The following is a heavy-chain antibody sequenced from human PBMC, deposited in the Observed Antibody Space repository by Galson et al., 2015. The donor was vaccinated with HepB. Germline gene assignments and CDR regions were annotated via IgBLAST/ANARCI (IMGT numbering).Heavy chain of an antibody. J-gene: IGHJ4*02. CDR2: IIPIFGTA. V-gene: IGHV1-69*13. D-gene: IGHD3-3*01. Sequence: SVKVSCKASGGTFSSYAISWVRQAPGQGLEWMGGIIPIFGTANYAQKFQGRVTITADESTSTAYMELSSLRSEDTAVYYCARGSRAFEWSGYYDYWGQGTLVTVSS. CDR3: ARGSRAFEWSGYYDY. CDR1: GGTFSSYA.